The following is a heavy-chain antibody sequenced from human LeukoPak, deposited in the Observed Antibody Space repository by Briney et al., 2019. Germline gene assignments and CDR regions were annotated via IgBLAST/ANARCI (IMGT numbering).Heavy chain of an antibody. CDR2: INPNSGGT. D-gene: IGHD3-22*01. V-gene: IGHV1-2*02. CDR1: GYTFTGYY. J-gene: IGHJ4*02. CDR3: ARLYYYDSSGYGYNDY. Sequence: ASVKVSCKASGYTFTGYYMHWVRQAPGQGLEWMGWINPNSGGTNYAQKFQGRVTMTRDTSISTAYMELSRLRSDDTAVYYCARLYYYDSSGYGYNDYWGQGTLVTVSS.